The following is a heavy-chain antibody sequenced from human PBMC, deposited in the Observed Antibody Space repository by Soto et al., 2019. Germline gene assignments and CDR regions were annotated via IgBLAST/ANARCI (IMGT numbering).Heavy chain of an antibody. CDR2: IWYDGSNK. V-gene: IGHV3-33*01. CDR3: ARERYYDILTGYSIYYYYGMDV. J-gene: IGHJ6*02. Sequence: VAVIWYDGSNKYYADSVKGRFTISRDNSKNTLYLQMNSLRAEDTAVYYCARERYYDILTGYSIYYYYGMDVWGQGTTVTVSS. D-gene: IGHD3-9*01.